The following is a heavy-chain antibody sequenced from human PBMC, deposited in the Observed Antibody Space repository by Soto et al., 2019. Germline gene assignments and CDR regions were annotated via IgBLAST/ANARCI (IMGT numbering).Heavy chain of an antibody. J-gene: IGHJ6*02. CDR2: IYYSGST. CDR3: AGAGGNSPQYDYGMDV. Sequence: PSETLSLTCTVSGGSISSYYWSWIRQPPGKGLEWIGYIYYSGSTNYNPSLKSRVTISVDTSKNKFSLKLSSVTAADTAVYYCAGAGGNSPQYDYGMDVWGQGTPVTVSS. D-gene: IGHD2-21*02. CDR1: GGSISSYY. V-gene: IGHV4-59*01.